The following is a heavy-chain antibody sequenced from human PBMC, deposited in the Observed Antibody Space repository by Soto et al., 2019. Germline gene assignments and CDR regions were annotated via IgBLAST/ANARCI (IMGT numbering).Heavy chain of an antibody. CDR1: GGSISSSSYY. D-gene: IGHD2-21*02. CDR3: ARHQGSYCGGDCYGYYYYGMDV. CDR2: IYYSGST. V-gene: IGHV4-39*01. Sequence: SETLSLTCTVSGGSISSSSYYWGWIRQPPGKGLEWIGSIYYSGSTYYNPSLKSRVTISVDTSKNQFSLKLSSVTAADTAVYYCARHQGSYCGGDCYGYYYYGMDVWGQGTTVTVSS. J-gene: IGHJ6*02.